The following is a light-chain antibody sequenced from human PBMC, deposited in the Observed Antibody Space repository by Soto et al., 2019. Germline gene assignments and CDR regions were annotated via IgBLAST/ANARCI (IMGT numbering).Light chain of an antibody. CDR2: DVS. CDR1: SSDVGGYNY. V-gene: IGLV2-14*03. Sequence: QSVLTQPASVSGSPGQSITISCTGTSSDVGGYNYVSWYQQHPGKAPKLTIYDVSNRPSGVSNRFSGSKSGNTASLTISGLQAEDEADYYCSSYTISSTLVFGGGTKLTVL. J-gene: IGLJ2*01. CDR3: SSYTISSTLV.